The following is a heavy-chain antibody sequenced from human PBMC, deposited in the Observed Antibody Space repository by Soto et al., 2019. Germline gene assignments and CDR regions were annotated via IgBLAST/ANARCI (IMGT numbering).Heavy chain of an antibody. CDR1: GGSISSYY. D-gene: IGHD1-1*01. Sequence: PSGPLDLTCTVSGGSISSYYWSWIRQPPGKGLEWIGYIYYSGSTNYNPSLKSRVTISVDTSKNQIYLNLSSVTAADMAVYYCAREGSHRAYNFAIGIQVWSFDRWGQG. J-gene: IGHJ5*02. V-gene: IGHV4-59*12. CDR3: AREGSHRAYNFAIGIQVWSFDR. CDR2: IYYSGST.